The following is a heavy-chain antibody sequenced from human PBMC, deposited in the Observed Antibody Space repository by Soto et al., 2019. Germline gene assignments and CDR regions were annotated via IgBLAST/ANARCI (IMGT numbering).Heavy chain of an antibody. D-gene: IGHD1-20*01. Sequence: SETLSLTSTVSGVSSSSYCLSWIRQPPGKGLEWIGYICYSGITNYNPSLKRRVTISVDTSKNQFSLKLSSVTAADTAVYYCARYKSNYYYGMDVWGQGTTVTVSS. CDR3: ARYKSNYYYGMDV. CDR2: ICYSGIT. CDR1: GVSSSSYC. V-gene: IGHV4-59*01. J-gene: IGHJ6*02.